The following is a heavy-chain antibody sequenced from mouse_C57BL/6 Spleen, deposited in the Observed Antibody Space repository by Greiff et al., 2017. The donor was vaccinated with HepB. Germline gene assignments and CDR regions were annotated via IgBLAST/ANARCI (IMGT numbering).Heavy chain of an antibody. Sequence: VQLQQPGAELVRPGSSVKLSCKASGYTFTSYWMDWVKQRPGQGLEWIGNIYPSDSETHYNQKFKDKATLTVDKSSSTAYMQLSSLTSEDSAVYYCARSGTSAWFAYWGQGTLVTVSA. CDR3: ARSGTSAWFAY. V-gene: IGHV1-61*01. D-gene: IGHD3-1*01. CDR2: IYPSDSET. CDR1: GYTFTSYW. J-gene: IGHJ3*01.